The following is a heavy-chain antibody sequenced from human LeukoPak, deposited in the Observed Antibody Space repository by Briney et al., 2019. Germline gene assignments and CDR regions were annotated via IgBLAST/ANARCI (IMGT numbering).Heavy chain of an antibody. CDR3: AKDGEYYGILTGYYIRHYYMDV. CDR1: GFTFSSYA. D-gene: IGHD3-9*01. Sequence: GGSLRLSCAASGFTFSSYAMHWVRQAPGKGLEWVAAISYDGSNKYYADSVKGRFTISRDNSKNTLYLQMNSLRAEDTAVYYCAKDGEYYGILTGYYIRHYYMDVWGKGTTVTISS. CDR2: ISYDGSNK. J-gene: IGHJ6*03. V-gene: IGHV3-30*04.